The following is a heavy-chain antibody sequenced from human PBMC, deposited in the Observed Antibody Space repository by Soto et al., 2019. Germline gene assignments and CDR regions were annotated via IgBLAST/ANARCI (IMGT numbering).Heavy chain of an antibody. Sequence: QVQLVESGGGVVQPGRSLRLSCAASGFTFSSYGMHWVRQAPGKGLEWVAVISYDGSNKYYADSVKGRFTISRDNSKNPLYLQMNSLRAEDTAVYYCAQAGQWLAPFDYWGQGTLVTVSS. J-gene: IGHJ4*02. V-gene: IGHV3-30*18. CDR1: GFTFSSYG. CDR3: AQAGQWLAPFDY. D-gene: IGHD6-19*01. CDR2: ISYDGSNK.